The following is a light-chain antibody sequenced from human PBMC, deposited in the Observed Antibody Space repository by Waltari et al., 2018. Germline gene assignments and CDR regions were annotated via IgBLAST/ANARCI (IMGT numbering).Light chain of an antibody. Sequence: DIQMTQSPSTLSASVGDRVTITCRASQSIRSDLAWYQQKPGRAPKLLIYKAFTLEIGVPSRFSGSGSGTEFTLTISSLQPDDFATYYCQQYNFYSLTFGQGTKVDI. V-gene: IGKV1-5*03. CDR3: QQYNFYSLT. CDR1: QSIRSD. J-gene: IGKJ1*01. CDR2: KAF.